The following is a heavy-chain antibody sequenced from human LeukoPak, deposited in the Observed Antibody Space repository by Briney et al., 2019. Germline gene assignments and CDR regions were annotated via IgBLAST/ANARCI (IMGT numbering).Heavy chain of an antibody. D-gene: IGHD4-17*01. CDR3: ARTRYGDYISDGPLS. CDR2: ISRTSIYM. Sequence: PGGSLRLSCAASGFAFSNYNMNWVRQAPGKGLEWVSSISRTSIYMYYADSVKGRFTISRDNAKNSLYLQMNSLRAEDTAVYYCARTRYGDYISDGPLSWGQGTLVTVSS. CDR1: GFAFSNYN. J-gene: IGHJ4*02. V-gene: IGHV3-21*01.